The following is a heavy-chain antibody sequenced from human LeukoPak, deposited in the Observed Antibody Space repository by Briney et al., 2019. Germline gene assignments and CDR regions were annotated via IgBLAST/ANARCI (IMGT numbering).Heavy chain of an antibody. CDR3: AGDVVITKADY. J-gene: IGHJ4*02. D-gene: IGHD3-22*01. CDR1: GFTFSSYA. V-gene: IGHV3-23*01. CDR2: ISGSAGST. Sequence: GGSLRLSCAASGFTFSSYAMSWVRQAPGKGLEWLSTISGSAGSTYYADSVKGRFTISRDNSKNTLYLQMNSLRAEDTAVYYCAGDVVITKADYWGQGTLVTVSS.